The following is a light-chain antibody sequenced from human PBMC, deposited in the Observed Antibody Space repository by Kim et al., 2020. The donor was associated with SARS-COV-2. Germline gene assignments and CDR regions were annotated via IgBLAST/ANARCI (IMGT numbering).Light chain of an antibody. J-gene: IGKJ2*01. CDR2: DAS. CDR3: QHYKTYTYT. V-gene: IGKV1-5*01. CDR1: QSISYW. Sequence: ASIGDRVTITCRANQSISYWLAWYQQKSGKAPNLLIYDASTLVSGVPARFSGSGSATEFTLTISSLQPEDFATYYCQHYKTYTYTFGQGTKLEI.